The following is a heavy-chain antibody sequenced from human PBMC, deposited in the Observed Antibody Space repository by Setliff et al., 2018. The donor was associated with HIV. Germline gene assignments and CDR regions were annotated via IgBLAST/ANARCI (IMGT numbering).Heavy chain of an antibody. V-gene: IGHV4-59*01. CDR2: IFYSGST. J-gene: IGHJ4*02. CDR1: GGSISSYY. Sequence: SETLSLTCTVSGGSISSYYWSWIRQPPGKGLEWIGYIFYSGSTNYNPPLKSRVTISLDTSKNQFSLKLTSVTAADTAVYYCARDVSWRVRTYIDYWGQGALVTVSS. D-gene: IGHD3-3*01. CDR3: ARDVSWRVRTYIDY.